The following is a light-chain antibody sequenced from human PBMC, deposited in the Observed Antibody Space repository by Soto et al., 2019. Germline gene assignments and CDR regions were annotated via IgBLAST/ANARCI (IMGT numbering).Light chain of an antibody. CDR3: SSYTSSSTYV. CDR1: SSDDGGYNY. CDR2: EVS. V-gene: IGLV2-14*01. J-gene: IGLJ1*01. Sequence: QSALTQPASVSGSPRQSIAISCTGTSSDDGGYNYVSWYQQHPGKAPKLMISEVSNRPSGVSNRYSGYKSGNTASLTISGLQAEDEADYYCSSYTSSSTYVFVTGTKLTVL.